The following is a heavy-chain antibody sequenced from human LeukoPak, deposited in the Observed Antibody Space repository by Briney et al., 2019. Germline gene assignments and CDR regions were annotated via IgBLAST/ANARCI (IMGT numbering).Heavy chain of an antibody. J-gene: IGHJ5*02. CDR2: INHSGST. V-gene: IGHV4-34*01. CDR1: GGSFSGYY. D-gene: IGHD2-2*01. Sequence: PSETLSLTCAVYGGSFSGYYWSWIRQPPGKGLEWFGEINHSGSTNYNPSLKSRVTISVDTSKNQFSLKLSSVTAADTAVYYCARAHIVVVPAAMGDWFDPWGQGTLVTVSS. CDR3: ARAHIVVVPAAMGDWFDP.